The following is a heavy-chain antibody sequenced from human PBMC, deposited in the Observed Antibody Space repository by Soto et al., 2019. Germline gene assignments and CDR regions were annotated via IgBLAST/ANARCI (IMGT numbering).Heavy chain of an antibody. CDR1: GFTFSSYG. D-gene: IGHD2-21*02. J-gene: IGHJ4*02. CDR3: AQARAIVVVTAIFDY. CDR2: ISYDGSNK. V-gene: IGHV3-30*18. Sequence: QVQLVESGGGVVQPGRSLRLSCAASGFTFSSYGMHWVRQAPGKGLEWVAVISYDGSNKYYADSVKGRFTISRDNSKNTLYLQMNSLRAEDTAVYYCAQARAIVVVTAIFDYWGQGTLVTVSS.